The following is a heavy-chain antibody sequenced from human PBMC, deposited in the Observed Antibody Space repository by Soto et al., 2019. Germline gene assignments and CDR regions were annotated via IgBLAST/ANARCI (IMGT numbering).Heavy chain of an antibody. D-gene: IGHD2-21*02. J-gene: IGHJ4*02. CDR3: AKDLSTYCGGDCYGFDY. Sequence: VQLVESGGGVVQPGRSLRLSCAASGFTFSSYGMHWVRQAPGKGLEWVAVISYDGSNKYYADSVKGRFTISRDNSKNTLYLQMNSLRAEDTAVYYCAKDLSTYCGGDCYGFDYWGQGTLVTVSS. V-gene: IGHV3-30*18. CDR2: ISYDGSNK. CDR1: GFTFSSYG.